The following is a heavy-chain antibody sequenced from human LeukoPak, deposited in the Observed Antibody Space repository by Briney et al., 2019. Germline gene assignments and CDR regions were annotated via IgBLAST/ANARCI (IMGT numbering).Heavy chain of an antibody. Sequence: PSETLSLTCTVSGDSISSYYWYWFRQPPGKELEWIACIYYSGITHYNPSLKSRVTISLDTSKNQFSLRLGSVTAADTAVYYCAREGIVRTYDQWGQGTLVTVSS. CDR1: GDSISSYY. V-gene: IGHV4-59*12. J-gene: IGHJ4*02. CDR3: AREGIVRTYDQ. D-gene: IGHD2/OR15-2a*01. CDR2: IYYSGIT.